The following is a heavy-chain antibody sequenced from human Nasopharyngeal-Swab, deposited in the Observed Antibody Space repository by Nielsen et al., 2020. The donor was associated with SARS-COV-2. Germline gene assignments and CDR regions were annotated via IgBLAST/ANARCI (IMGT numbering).Heavy chain of an antibody. V-gene: IGHV1-18*01. CDR3: ATDHWNRFDY. CDR2: VSPLNGRT. CDR1: GYTFTNYG. D-gene: IGHD1-1*01. J-gene: IGHJ4*02. Sequence: ASVKVSCKASGYTFTNYGVSWVRQATGQGLEWMGWVSPLNGRTNYIQKFQGRIIMPTDTSTNTAFMELTDLTSDDTAVYYCATDHWNRFDYWGQGTQVTVSS.